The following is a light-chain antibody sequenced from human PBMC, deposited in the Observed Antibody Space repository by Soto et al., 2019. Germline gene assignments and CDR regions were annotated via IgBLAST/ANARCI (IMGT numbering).Light chain of an antibody. J-gene: IGLJ2*01. CDR2: DVT. V-gene: IGLV2-14*03. Sequence: QSALTQPASVSGSPGQSITISCTGTSGDIGSYNRVSWYQQHPGKAPKLLIFDVTHRPSGVSDRFSGSKSGNTASLTISGVRPEDEADYYCCSYTDIALDVVFGGGTKLTVL. CDR1: SGDIGSYNR. CDR3: CSYTDIALDVV.